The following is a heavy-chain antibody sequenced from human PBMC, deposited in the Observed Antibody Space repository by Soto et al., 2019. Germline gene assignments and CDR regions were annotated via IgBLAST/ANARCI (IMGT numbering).Heavy chain of an antibody. D-gene: IGHD2-21*02. Sequence: GTLYLTCTVTVDSISRRRYYGGWIRKPPGKGLEWIGSIYYSGSTYNNPSLRSRVSMSIDTSKDQFSLKLKSVTAADTALYFCARQRTSVVTQAYFDVWGPGSLVTCSS. V-gene: IGHV4-39*01. CDR3: ARQRTSVVTQAYFDV. J-gene: IGHJ4*02. CDR2: IYYSGST. CDR1: VDSISRRRYY.